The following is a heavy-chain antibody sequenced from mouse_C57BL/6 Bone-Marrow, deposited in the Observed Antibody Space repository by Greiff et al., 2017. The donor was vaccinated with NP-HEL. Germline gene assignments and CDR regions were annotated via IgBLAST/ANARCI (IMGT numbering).Heavy chain of an antibody. CDR1: GYTFTSYG. V-gene: IGHV1-81*01. J-gene: IGHJ3*01. CDR3: ARGDDYAWFAY. Sequence: QVQLKQSGAELARPGASVKLSCKASGYTFTSYGISWVKQRTGQGLEWIGEIYPRSGNTYYNEKFKGKATLTADKSSSTAYMELRSLTSEDSAVYFCARGDDYAWFAYWGQGTLVTVSA. D-gene: IGHD2-4*01. CDR2: IYPRSGNT.